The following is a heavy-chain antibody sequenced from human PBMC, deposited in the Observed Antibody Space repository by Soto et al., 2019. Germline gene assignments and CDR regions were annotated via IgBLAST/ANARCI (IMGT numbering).Heavy chain of an antibody. Sequence: PSETLSLTCGVSGYSITSGFYWGWVRRSPGRGLEWIGSISYSAKTFYNPSLASRLSIAVDTSMNQFSLRLTSVTAADTALYYCTRGAGAPWVRFDSWGQGTLVTVSS. CDR1: GYSITSGFY. J-gene: IGHJ4*02. D-gene: IGHD3-22*01. CDR2: ISYSAKT. CDR3: TRGAGAPWVRFDS. V-gene: IGHV4-38-2*01.